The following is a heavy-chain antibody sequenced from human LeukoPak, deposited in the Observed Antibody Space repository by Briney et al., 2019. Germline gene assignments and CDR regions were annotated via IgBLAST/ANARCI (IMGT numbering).Heavy chain of an antibody. Sequence: ASVKVSCTASGYTFTGYYMHWVRQAPGQGLEWMGWIHPNSGGTNYAQKFQGSVTMTRDTSISTAYMELSRLRSDDTAVYYCARGLWNIVVVPAATGDAFDIWGQGTMVTVSS. CDR1: GYTFTGYY. J-gene: IGHJ3*02. D-gene: IGHD2-2*01. CDR2: IHPNSGGT. CDR3: ARGLWNIVVVPAATGDAFDI. V-gene: IGHV1-2*02.